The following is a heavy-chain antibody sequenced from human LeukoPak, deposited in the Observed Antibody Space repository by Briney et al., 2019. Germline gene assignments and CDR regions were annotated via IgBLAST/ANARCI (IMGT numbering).Heavy chain of an antibody. D-gene: IGHD2-21*02. V-gene: IGHV3-33*06. CDR3: AKDVVVTAMGFDY. CDR1: GFTFSSYG. J-gene: IGHJ4*02. Sequence: GGSLRLSCAASGFTFSSYGMHWVRQAPGKGLEWVAVIWYDGSNKYYADSVKGRFTISRDNSKNALYLQMNSLRAEDTAVYYCAKDVVVTAMGFDYWGQGTLVTVSS. CDR2: IWYDGSNK.